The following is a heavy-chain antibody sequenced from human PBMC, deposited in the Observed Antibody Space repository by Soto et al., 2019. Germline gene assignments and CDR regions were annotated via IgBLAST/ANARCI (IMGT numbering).Heavy chain of an antibody. V-gene: IGHV3-23*01. CDR3: AVRTIPVPGAYDY. CDR1: GFTFSGSA. Sequence: EVQLLESGGGMVQPGGSLRLSCAASGFTFSGSAMGWVRQAPGKGLEWISVISGSGDDILYADSVKGRFTISKDNSKNTLYLQMNSVRGEDTAVYFCAVRTIPVPGAYDYWGQGTLVTVSS. CDR2: ISGSGDDI. J-gene: IGHJ4*02. D-gene: IGHD3-16*01.